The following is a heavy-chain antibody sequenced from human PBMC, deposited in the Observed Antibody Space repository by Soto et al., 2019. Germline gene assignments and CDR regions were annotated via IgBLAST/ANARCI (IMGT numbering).Heavy chain of an antibody. V-gene: IGHV1-69*06. Sequence: SVKVSCKASGGTFSSYAISWVRQAPGQGLEWMGGIIPIFGTANYAQKFQGRVTITADKSTSTAYMELSSLRSEDTAVYYCARGIRGSSWYRVPYYYYSAMDVWG. CDR3: ARGIRGSSWYRVPYYYYSAMDV. D-gene: IGHD6-13*01. CDR1: GGTFSSYA. J-gene: IGHJ6*01. CDR2: IIPIFGTA.